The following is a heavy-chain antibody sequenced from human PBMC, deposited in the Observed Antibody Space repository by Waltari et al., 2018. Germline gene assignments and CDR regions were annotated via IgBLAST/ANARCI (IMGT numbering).Heavy chain of an antibody. V-gene: IGHV3-9*01. CDR3: AKDMGGGFYYDYGMDV. J-gene: IGHJ6*02. CDR1: GFSFGNYA. D-gene: IGHD3-16*01. Sequence: EVQLVESGGGLVQPGRSLRLSCLASGFSFGNYAMHWVRQAPGKGLEWVSGISWGSGDIGYADSVKGRFTISRDNAKNSLYLQMNSLTIEDTALYFCAKDMGGGFYYDYGMDVWGQGTTVTVSS. CDR2: ISWGSGDI.